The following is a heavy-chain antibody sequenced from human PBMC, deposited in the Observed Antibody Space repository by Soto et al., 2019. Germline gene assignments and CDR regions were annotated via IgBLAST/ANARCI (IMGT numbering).Heavy chain of an antibody. V-gene: IGHV3-13*01. D-gene: IGHD6-19*01. CDR3: ARGSWAGSSGWYPPRFDP. CDR1: GFTFSSYD. Sequence: GGSLRLSCAASGFTFSSYDMHWVRQATGKGLEWVSAIGTAGDTYYPGSVKGRFTISRENAKNSLYLQMNSLRAGDTAVYYCARGSWAGSSGWYPPRFDPWGQGTLVTVSS. J-gene: IGHJ5*02. CDR2: IGTAGDT.